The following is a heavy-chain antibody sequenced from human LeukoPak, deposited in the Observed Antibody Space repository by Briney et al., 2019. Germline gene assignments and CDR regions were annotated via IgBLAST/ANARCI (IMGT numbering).Heavy chain of an antibody. CDR3: ARDQEGFDY. Sequence: SVRVSCKASGYTLTVYYIHWVRQAPGQGLEWMGMIYPRDGSTSYAQKFQGRVTVTRDTSTSTVHMELSGLRSEDTAVYYCARDQEGFDYWGQGTLVTVSS. V-gene: IGHV1-46*01. J-gene: IGHJ4*02. CDR1: GYTLTVYY. CDR2: IYPRDGST.